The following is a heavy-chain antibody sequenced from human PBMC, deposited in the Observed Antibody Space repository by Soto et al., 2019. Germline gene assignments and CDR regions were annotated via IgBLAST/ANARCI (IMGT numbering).Heavy chain of an antibody. CDR2: IIPIFGTA. J-gene: IGHJ4*02. CDR1: GGTFSSYA. D-gene: IGHD6-13*01. Sequence: SVKVSCKASGGTFSSYAISWVRQAPGQGLEWMGGIIPIFGTANYAQKFQGRVTITADESTSTAYMELSSLRSEDTAVYYCARDSDLFVPGSSPLKTPFDYWGQGTLVTVSS. CDR3: ARDSDLFVPGSSPLKTPFDY. V-gene: IGHV1-69*13.